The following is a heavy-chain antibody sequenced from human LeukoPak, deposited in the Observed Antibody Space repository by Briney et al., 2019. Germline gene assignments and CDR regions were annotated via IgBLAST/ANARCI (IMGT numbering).Heavy chain of an antibody. CDR1: GFTFSSYT. CDR3: ARTANFAAGYYIDY. CDR2: ISGSSRHK. V-gene: IGHV3-21*01. Sequence: PGGSLRLSCAAPGFTFSSYTMNWVRQAPGKGLEWVSSISGSSRHKYYADSVKGRFTISRDNAKNSLYLQMNSLRAEDTAVYYCARTANFAAGYYIDYWGQGTLVTVSS. D-gene: IGHD6-13*01. J-gene: IGHJ4*02.